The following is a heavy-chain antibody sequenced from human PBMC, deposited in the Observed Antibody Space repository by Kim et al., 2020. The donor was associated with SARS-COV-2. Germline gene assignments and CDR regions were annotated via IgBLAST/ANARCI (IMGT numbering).Heavy chain of an antibody. J-gene: IGHJ4*02. Sequence: EKYYVDSVKGRFTISRDNAKNSLYLQMNSLRADDTAVYYCAIGGSQQLAYWGQGTLVTVSS. CDR2: EK. CDR3: AIGGSQQLAY. D-gene: IGHD6-13*01. V-gene: IGHV3-7*01.